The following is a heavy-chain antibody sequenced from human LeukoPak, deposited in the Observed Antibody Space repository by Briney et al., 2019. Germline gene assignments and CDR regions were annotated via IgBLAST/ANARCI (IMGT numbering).Heavy chain of an antibody. J-gene: IGHJ4*02. CDR1: GGSISSYY. Sequence: PSETLSLTCTVSGGSISSYYWSWIRQPPGKGLEWIGDIYYSGSTNYNPSLKSRVTISVDTSKNQFSLKLRSVTAADTAVYYCARSDYYDSSGYYSVDYWGQGTLVTVSS. V-gene: IGHV4-59*01. CDR3: ARSDYYDSSGYYSVDY. CDR2: IYYSGST. D-gene: IGHD3-22*01.